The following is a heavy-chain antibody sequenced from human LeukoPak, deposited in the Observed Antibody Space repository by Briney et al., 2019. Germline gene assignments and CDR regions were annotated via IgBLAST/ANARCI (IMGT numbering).Heavy chain of an antibody. V-gene: IGHV1-46*01. CDR1: GYTFTSYY. CDR3: GGSSGWYEAFDI. J-gene: IGHJ3*02. CDR2: INPSGGST. D-gene: IGHD6-19*01. Sequence: GASLKLSCKASGYTFTSYYMHWVRQAPGQGLEWMGIINPSGGSTSYAQKFQGRVTMTRDTSKSTVYMELSSLRSEDTAVYYCGGSSGWYEAFDIWGQGTMVTVSS.